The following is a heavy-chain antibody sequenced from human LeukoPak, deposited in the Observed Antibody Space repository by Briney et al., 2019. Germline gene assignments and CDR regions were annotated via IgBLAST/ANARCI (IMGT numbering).Heavy chain of an antibody. Sequence: GGSLRLSCAVSGFTFSSYWMNWVRQAPGKGLEWVSSISSSSSYIYYADSVKGRFTISRDNAKNSLYLQMNSLRAEDTAVYYCARDLGQQLAEFDYWGQGTLVTVSS. CDR1: GFTFSSYW. CDR3: ARDLGQQLAEFDY. D-gene: IGHD6-13*01. CDR2: ISSSSSYI. V-gene: IGHV3-21*01. J-gene: IGHJ4*02.